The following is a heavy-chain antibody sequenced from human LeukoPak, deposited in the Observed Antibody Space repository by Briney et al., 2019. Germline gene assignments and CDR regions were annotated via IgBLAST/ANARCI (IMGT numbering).Heavy chain of an antibody. CDR1: GSTFSSYW. CDR2: IKQDGSEK. D-gene: IGHD4-17*01. Sequence: GGSLRLSCAASGSTFSSYWMSWVRQAPGKGLEWVANIKQDGSEKYYVDSVKGRFTISRDNAKNSLYLQMNSLRAEDTAVYYCARDGDYEADYYYYYGMDVWGQGTTVTVSS. CDR3: ARDGDYEADYYYYYGMDV. J-gene: IGHJ6*02. V-gene: IGHV3-7*01.